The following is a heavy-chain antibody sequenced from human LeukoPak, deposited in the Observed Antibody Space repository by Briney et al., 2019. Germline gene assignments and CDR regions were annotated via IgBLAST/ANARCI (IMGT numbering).Heavy chain of an antibody. D-gene: IGHD3-16*02. CDR3: AKTGIDYVWGSFRSQYDY. CDR2: IKQDGSEI. CDR1: GFTFSNFY. J-gene: IGHJ4*02. Sequence: GGSLRLSCAASGFTFSNFYMSWVRQAPGRGLEWVANIKQDGSEINYVDSVKGRFTISRGNAENSLYLQMNSLRVEDTAIYYCAKTGIDYVWGSFRSQYDYWGQGTLVTVSS. V-gene: IGHV3-7*01.